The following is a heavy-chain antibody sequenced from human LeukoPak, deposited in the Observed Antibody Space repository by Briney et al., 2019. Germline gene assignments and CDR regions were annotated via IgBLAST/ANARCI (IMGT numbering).Heavy chain of an antibody. CDR2: IFDSGYT. V-gene: IGHV4-59*01. J-gene: IGHJ4*02. Sequence: SETLSLTCTVSGGSISSYYWSWIRQPPGKGLELIGYIFDSGYTNYNPSLDSRVTISVDTSKNQFSLKLTSVTAADTAVYYCARANDFGVVRSFDYWGQGTLVTVSS. D-gene: IGHD3-3*01. CDR1: GGSISSYY. CDR3: ARANDFGVVRSFDY.